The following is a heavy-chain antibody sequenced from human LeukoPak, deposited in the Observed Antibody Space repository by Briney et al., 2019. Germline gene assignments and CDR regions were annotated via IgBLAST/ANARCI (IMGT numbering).Heavy chain of an antibody. J-gene: IGHJ4*02. CDR3: VRDLDYGDYYAFDY. CDR1: GGTFSSYA. CDR2: IIPILGIA. V-gene: IGHV1-69*04. D-gene: IGHD4-17*01. Sequence: SVKVSCTASGGTFSSYAISWVRQAPGQGLEWMGRIIPILGIANYAQKFQGRVTITADKSTSTAYMELSSLRSEDTAVYYCVRDLDYGDYYAFDYWGQGTLVTVSS.